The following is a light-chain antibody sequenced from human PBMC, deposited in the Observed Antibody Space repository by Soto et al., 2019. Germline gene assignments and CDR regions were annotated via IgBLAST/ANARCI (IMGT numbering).Light chain of an antibody. CDR2: SND. J-gene: IGLJ1*01. V-gene: IGLV1-44*01. Sequence: QSVLTQAPSASGTPGQRVTISCSGSSSNIGRSSVNWYQHLPGTAPKLLIYSNDRRPSGVPERFSGSKSGTSASLAITGLQAEDEADYYCQSSDSSLNVFGTGTKVTVL. CDR1: SSNIGRSS. CDR3: QSSDSSLNV.